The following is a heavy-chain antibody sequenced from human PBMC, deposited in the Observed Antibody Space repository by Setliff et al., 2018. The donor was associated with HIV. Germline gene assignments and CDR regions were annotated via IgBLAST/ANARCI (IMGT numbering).Heavy chain of an antibody. D-gene: IGHD1-26*01. CDR2: IKQDGSEK. J-gene: IGHJ4*02. V-gene: IGHV3-7*01. CDR3: AREMSGIPASHFDS. Sequence: PGGSLRLSCASSGFTFSSYAMTWVRQAPGKGLEWVSNIKQDGSEKSYVGSVKGRFTISRDNAKNSLYLRMNSLRAEDTAVYYCAREMSGIPASHFDSWGQGTLVTVSS. CDR1: GFTFSSYA.